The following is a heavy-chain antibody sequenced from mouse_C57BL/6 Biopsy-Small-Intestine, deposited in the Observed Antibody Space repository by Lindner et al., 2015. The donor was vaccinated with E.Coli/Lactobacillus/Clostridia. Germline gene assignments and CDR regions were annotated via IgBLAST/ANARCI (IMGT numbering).Heavy chain of an antibody. V-gene: IGHV5-17*01. J-gene: IGHJ2*01. D-gene: IGHD1-1*01. CDR3: ARTSYYYGSSGDY. CDR2: ISSGSSTI. Sequence: VQLQESGGGLVKPGGSLKLSCAASGFTFSDYGMHWVRQAPEKGLEWVAYISSGSSTIYYADTVKGRFTISRDSAKNTLFLQMTSLRSEDTAMYYCARTSYYYGSSGDYWGQGTTLTVSP. CDR1: GFTFSDYG.